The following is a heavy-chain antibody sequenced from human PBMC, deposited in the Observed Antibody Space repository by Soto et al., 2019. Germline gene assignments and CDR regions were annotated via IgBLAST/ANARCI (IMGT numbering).Heavy chain of an antibody. CDR3: ARVRFLEWAPSTYGMDV. J-gene: IGHJ6*02. V-gene: IGHV3-33*01. CDR1: GFTFSSYG. Sequence: ESGGGVVQPGRSLRLSCAASGFTFSSYGMHWVRQAPGKGLEWVAVIWYDGSNKYYADSVKGRFTISRDNSKNTLYLQMNSLRAEDTAMYYCARVRFLEWAPSTYGMDVWGQGTTVTVSS. CDR2: IWYDGSNK. D-gene: IGHD3-3*01.